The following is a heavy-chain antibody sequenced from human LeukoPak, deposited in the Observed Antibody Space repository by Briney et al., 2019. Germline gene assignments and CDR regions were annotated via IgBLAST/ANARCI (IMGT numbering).Heavy chain of an antibody. CDR2: ISSSSYR. CDR3: AAGGNFDY. V-gene: IGHV3-11*03. Sequence: GGSLRLSCAASGLTFSDYYMSWIRQAPGRGLEWVSYISSSSYRKYADSVKGRFTISRDNAKNSLYLQMNSLRAEDTAVYYYAAGGNFDYWGQGTLVTVSS. J-gene: IGHJ4*02. D-gene: IGHD4-23*01. CDR1: GLTFSDYY.